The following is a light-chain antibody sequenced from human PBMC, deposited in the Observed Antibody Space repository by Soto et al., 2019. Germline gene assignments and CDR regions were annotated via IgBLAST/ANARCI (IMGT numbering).Light chain of an antibody. CDR2: DVS. CDR1: SSDVGGYNY. Sequence: QSVLTQPGSVSGSPGQSITISCTGTSSDVGGYNYVSWYQHHPGKAPKLMIFDVSNRPSGVSNRFSGSKSGNTASPTISGLQAEDEADYYCSSYTASSTYVFGTGTKVTVL. J-gene: IGLJ1*01. CDR3: SSYTASSTYV. V-gene: IGLV2-14*03.